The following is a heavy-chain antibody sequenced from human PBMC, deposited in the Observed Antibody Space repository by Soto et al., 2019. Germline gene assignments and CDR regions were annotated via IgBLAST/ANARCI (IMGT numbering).Heavy chain of an antibody. Sequence: QVQLQESGPGLVKPSQTLSLTCTVSGGSISSGDYYWRWIRQPPGKGLEWIGYIYYSGSTYYNPSLKRRVTIPVNTSKNQSSLKLSSVTAADTAVYYCARFLLPLQCFDYWGQATLVTVSS. V-gene: IGHV4-30-4*01. CDR1: GGSISSGDYY. D-gene: IGHD4-4*01. CDR2: IYYSGST. CDR3: ARFLLPLQCFDY. J-gene: IGHJ4*02.